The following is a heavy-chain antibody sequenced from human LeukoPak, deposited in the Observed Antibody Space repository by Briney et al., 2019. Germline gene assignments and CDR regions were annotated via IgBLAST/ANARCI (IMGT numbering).Heavy chain of an antibody. CDR3: AKRRHNFDSYVV. Sequence: SETLSLTRTVSGDSFTSSHYWWDWVRLPPGKGLEWIGGIQYTGRTFSNPSLKSRVTISVDTSKKQFSLDLRSATTVDTVVYYCAKRRHNFDSYVVWGQGTRVTVSS. CDR1: GDSFTSSHYW. J-gene: IGHJ3*01. D-gene: IGHD1-20*01. V-gene: IGHV4-39*01. CDR2: IQYTGRT.